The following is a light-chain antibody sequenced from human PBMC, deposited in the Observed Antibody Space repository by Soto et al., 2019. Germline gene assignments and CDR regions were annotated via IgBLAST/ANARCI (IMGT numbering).Light chain of an antibody. CDR3: QKYDNLPSLT. J-gene: IGKJ4*01. CDR2: DAF. CDR1: HDIRNY. Sequence: IQMTQSPSSLSASVGDRVTITCQASHDIRNYLNWYQQKPGKAPKLLIYDAFNLETGVPSRFRGSRSGRDFSLTISSLQPEDSGTYYCQKYDNLPSLTFGGGTKVDIK. V-gene: IGKV1-33*01.